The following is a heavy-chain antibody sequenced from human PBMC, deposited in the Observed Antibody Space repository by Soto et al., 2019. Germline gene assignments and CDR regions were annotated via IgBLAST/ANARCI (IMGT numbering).Heavy chain of an antibody. CDR2: IKQDGSEK. J-gene: IGHJ4*02. Sequence: VQLVESGGGLVQPGGSLRLSCAASGFTFSSYWMSWVRQAPGKGLEWVANIKQDGSEKYYVDSVKGRFTISRDNAKNSLYLQMNSLRAEDTAVYYCAREGGSGWFRPLDYWGQGTLVTVSS. V-gene: IGHV3-7*01. D-gene: IGHD6-19*01. CDR1: GFTFSSYW. CDR3: AREGGSGWFRPLDY.